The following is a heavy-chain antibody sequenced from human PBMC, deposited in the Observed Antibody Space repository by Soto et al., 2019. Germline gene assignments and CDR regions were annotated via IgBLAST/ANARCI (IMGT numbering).Heavy chain of an antibody. CDR1: GDTFSSNA. CDR2: IIPMFGSA. CDR3: ASHPQTYSGNHDAFDI. D-gene: IGHD1-26*01. Sequence: QVQLVQSGAEVKKPGSSVKVSCKVSGDTFSSNAISWVRQAPGQGLEWMGGIIPMFGSANYAEKFQGRVTISADECTTTAYMELSSLRSEDTAMYYCASHPQTYSGNHDAFDIWGQGTMVIVSS. V-gene: IGHV1-69*12. J-gene: IGHJ3*02.